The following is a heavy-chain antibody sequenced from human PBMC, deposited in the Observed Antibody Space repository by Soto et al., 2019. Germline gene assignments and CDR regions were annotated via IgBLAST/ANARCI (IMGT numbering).Heavy chain of an antibody. J-gene: IGHJ5*02. Sequence: QVQLLQSGAAVKKPGASVKVSCKASGYTFTSYDINWVRQATGQGLEWMGWMNPNSGNTGYAQKFQGRVTMTRNTSISTAYMELSSLRSEDTAVYYCARGRDIVLMVYADWFDPLGQGTLVTVSS. CDR3: ARGRDIVLMVYADWFDP. CDR2: MNPNSGNT. D-gene: IGHD2-8*01. V-gene: IGHV1-8*01. CDR1: GYTFTSYD.